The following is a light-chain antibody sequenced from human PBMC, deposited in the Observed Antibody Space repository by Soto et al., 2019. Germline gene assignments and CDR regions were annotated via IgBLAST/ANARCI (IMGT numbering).Light chain of an antibody. Sequence: EIVMTQSPVTLSVSPGERATLSCRASQSVSSNLAWYQQKPGQAPRLVVYGASITATGLPARFSGSGSGTEFTLTISSLQSEDFAVYYCQQYNNWPHTFGQGTKVEIK. CDR1: QSVSSN. CDR2: GAS. CDR3: QQYNNWPHT. V-gene: IGKV3-15*01. J-gene: IGKJ1*01.